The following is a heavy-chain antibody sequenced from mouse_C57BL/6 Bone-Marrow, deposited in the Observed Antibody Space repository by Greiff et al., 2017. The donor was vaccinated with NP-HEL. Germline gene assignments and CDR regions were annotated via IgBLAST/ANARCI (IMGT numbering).Heavy chain of an antibody. CDR1: GYTFTSYW. V-gene: IGHV1-52*01. J-gene: IGHJ4*01. Sequence: QVQLQQPGAELVRPGSSVKLSCKASGYTFTSYWMHWVKQRPIQGLEWIGNIDPSDSETHYNQKFKDKATLTVDKSSSTAYMQLSSLTSEDSAVYYCAREWGYDYAMDYWGQGTSVTVSS. CDR2: IDPSDSET. D-gene: IGHD2-2*01. CDR3: AREWGYDYAMDY.